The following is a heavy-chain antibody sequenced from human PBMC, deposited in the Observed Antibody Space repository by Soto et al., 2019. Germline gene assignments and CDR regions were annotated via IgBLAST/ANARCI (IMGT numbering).Heavy chain of an antibody. J-gene: IGHJ6*02. CDR1: GYTFTGYY. CDR3: ARAKRVVARPEVPYYYYYGMDV. CDR2: INPNSGGT. D-gene: IGHD6-6*01. V-gene: IGHV1-2*04. Sequence: GASVKVSCKASGYTFTGYYMHWVRQAPGQGLEWMGWINPNSGGTNYAQKFQGWVTMTRDTSISTAYMELSRLRSDDTAVYYCARAKRVVARPEVPYYYYYGMDVWGQGTTVTVSS.